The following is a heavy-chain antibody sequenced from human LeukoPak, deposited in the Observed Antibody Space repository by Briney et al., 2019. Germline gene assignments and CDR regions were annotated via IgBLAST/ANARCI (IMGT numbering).Heavy chain of an antibody. J-gene: IGHJ6*03. CDR1: GFTFSSYS. V-gene: IGHV3-48*01. CDR2: ISSTSSTI. Sequence: GGSLRLFCAASGFTFSSYSMNWVRQAPGKGLEWGSYISSTSSTIYYADSVKGRFTISRDTAKNSLYLQMNSLRAEDTAVYSCARGDYGDYWNYYYMDVWGKGTTVTVSS. D-gene: IGHD4-17*01. CDR3: ARGDYGDYWNYYYMDV.